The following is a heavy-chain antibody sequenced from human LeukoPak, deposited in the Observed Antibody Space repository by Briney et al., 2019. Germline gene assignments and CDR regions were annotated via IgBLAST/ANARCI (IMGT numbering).Heavy chain of an antibody. Sequence: PSETLSLTCTVSGGSISSGGYYWSWIRQDPGKGLEWSGYIYYSGSTYYNPSLKSRVTISVDTSKNQFSLRLSSVTAADTAVYYCARGSSGCYFDYWGQGTLVTVSS. D-gene: IGHD3-10*01. CDR2: IYYSGST. J-gene: IGHJ4*02. CDR3: ARGSSGCYFDY. CDR1: GGSISSGGYY. V-gene: IGHV4-31*02.